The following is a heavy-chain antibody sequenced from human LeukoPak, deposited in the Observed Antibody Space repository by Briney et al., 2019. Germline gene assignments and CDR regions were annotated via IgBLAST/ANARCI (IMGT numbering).Heavy chain of an antibody. J-gene: IGHJ6*03. CDR1: GFTFSSYS. CDR2: INHSGST. V-gene: IGHV4-34*01. D-gene: IGHD4-17*01. Sequence: GSLRLSCAASGFTFSSYSMNWVRQAPGKGLEWVGEINHSGSTNYNPSLKSRVTISVDTSKNQFSLKLSSVTAADTAVYYCASRVTTVTRFRYYYYMDVWGKGTTVTISS. CDR3: ASRVTTVTRFRYYYYMDV.